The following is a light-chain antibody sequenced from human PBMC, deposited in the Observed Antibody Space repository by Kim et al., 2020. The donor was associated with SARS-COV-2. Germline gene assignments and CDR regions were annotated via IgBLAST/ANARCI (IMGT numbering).Light chain of an antibody. CDR2: DAS. J-gene: IGKJ5*01. V-gene: IGKV3-11*01. Sequence: ASLCVSPAERGTLTLRASQSVNNYLAWYQQRPDQAPRLLIYDASKRAIGIPARFSGSGSGTDFTLTNSRLVPEDSAVYFCQQRSSFGQGTRLEIK. CDR1: QSVNNY. CDR3: QQRSS.